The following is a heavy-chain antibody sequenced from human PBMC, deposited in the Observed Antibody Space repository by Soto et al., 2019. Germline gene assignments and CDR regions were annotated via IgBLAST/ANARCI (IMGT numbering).Heavy chain of an antibody. J-gene: IGHJ6*02. CDR2: IIPIFGTA. D-gene: IGHD2-2*01. CDR1: GGTFSSYA. Sequence: QVQLVQSGAEVKKPGSSVKVSCKASGGTFSSYAISWVRQAPGQGLEWMGGIIPIFGTANYAQKCQGRVTITADESTSTDYMELSSLRSEDTAVYSCARGWYQLLGHYYYYGMDVWGQGTTVTVSS. CDR3: ARGWYQLLGHYYYYGMDV. V-gene: IGHV1-69*01.